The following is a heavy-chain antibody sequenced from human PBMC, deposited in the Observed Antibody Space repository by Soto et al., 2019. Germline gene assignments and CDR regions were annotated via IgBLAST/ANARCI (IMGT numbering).Heavy chain of an antibody. CDR3: ARDNSPFITGTLRHSYGMDV. J-gene: IGHJ6*02. Sequence: ASVKVSCKASGYTFPKYGITWVRQAPGQGLEWMAWISTYDGDTHYAEKLQGRVTMTTDTPTRTAYMELSRLRSDDTAVYYCARDNSPFITGTLRHSYGMDVWGQGTTVTVSS. V-gene: IGHV1-18*04. CDR1: GYTFPKYG. CDR2: ISTYDGDT. D-gene: IGHD1-20*01.